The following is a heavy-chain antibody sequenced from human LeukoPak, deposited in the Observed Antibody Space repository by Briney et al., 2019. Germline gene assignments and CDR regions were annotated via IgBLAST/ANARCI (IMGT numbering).Heavy chain of an antibody. Sequence: GASVKVSCKASGYTFTSYGISWVRQAPGQGLEWMGWISAYNGNTNYAQKLQGRVTMTTDTSTSTAYMELRSLRSDDTAVYYCARAFYMGLRSASNFDYWGQGTLVTVSS. V-gene: IGHV1-18*01. CDR3: ARAFYMGLRSASNFDY. D-gene: IGHD4/OR15-4a*01. J-gene: IGHJ4*02. CDR2: ISAYNGNT. CDR1: GYTFTSYG.